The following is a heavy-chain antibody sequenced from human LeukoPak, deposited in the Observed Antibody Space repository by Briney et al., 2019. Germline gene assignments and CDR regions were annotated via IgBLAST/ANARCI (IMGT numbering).Heavy chain of an antibody. V-gene: IGHV1-2*02. CDR2: INPNSGGT. CDR3: ARERTVGNYYYYYGMDV. CDR1: GYTFTGYY. J-gene: IGHJ6*02. Sequence: ASVKVSCKASGYTFTGYYMHWVRQAPGQGLEWMGWINPNSGGTNYAQKFQGRVTMTRDTSISTAYMELSRLRSDDTAVYYCARERTVGNYYYYYGMDVWGQGTTVTVSS. D-gene: IGHD4-23*01.